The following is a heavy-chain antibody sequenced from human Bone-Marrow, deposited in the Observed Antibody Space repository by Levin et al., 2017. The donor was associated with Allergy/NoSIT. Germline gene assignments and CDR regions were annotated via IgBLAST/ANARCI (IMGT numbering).Heavy chain of an antibody. J-gene: IGHJ6*02. V-gene: IGHV4-59*01. Sequence: GSLRLSCTVSGGSISSYYWTWIRQPPGMGLEWIGNIYYNGNTNYNPSLKSRVTMSVDTSKNHFSLRLSSVTAADTAVYYCARASLSGVVVAAKYYYGLDVWGHGTTVIVSS. CDR2: IYYNGNT. CDR1: GGSISSYY. CDR3: ARASLSGVVVAAKYYYGLDV. D-gene: IGHD2-15*01.